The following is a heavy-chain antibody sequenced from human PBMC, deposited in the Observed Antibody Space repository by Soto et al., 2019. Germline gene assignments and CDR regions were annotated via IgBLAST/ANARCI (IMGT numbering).Heavy chain of an antibody. CDR1: GGSINSDEYY. D-gene: IGHD1-1*01. V-gene: IGHV4-30-4*01. Sequence: SETLSLTCSVSGGSINSDEYYWTWIRQPPGGGLERIGHVYYTGSTSYSPSLNSRLTISVDTSKNQFSLRLNSVSAADTAVYYCARDRSNSPDLFDSWGQGTLVTVSS. CDR2: VYYTGST. CDR3: ARDRSNSPDLFDS. J-gene: IGHJ4*02.